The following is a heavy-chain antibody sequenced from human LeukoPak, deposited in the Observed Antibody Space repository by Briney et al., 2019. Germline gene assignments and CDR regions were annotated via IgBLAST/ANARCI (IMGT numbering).Heavy chain of an antibody. V-gene: IGHV4-59*01. CDR1: GDSIVNYY. J-gene: IGHJ4*02. Sequence: SETLSLTCSVSGDSIVNYYWSWIRQSPGKALEWLGYIHSSGVTNYNSSFKSRVTISADTSKNQFSLKLNSVTAADTAVYSCARQTSAYPYYFDFWGQGTLVTVSS. D-gene: IGHD5-12*01. CDR3: ARQTSAYPYYFDF. CDR2: IHSSGVT.